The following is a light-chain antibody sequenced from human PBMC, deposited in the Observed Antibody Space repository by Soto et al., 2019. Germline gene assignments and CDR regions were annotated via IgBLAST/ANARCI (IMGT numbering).Light chain of an antibody. J-gene: IGLJ3*02. CDR2: EVT. V-gene: IGLV2-8*01. Sequence: QSVLTQPPSASGSPGQSVTISCTGTSSDVGGYTYVSWYQQYPGRAPKLRIYEVTKRSSGVPDRLSGSKSGNTASLTVSGLQAEDGADYYCSSYAASNNFYFVFGGGTKLTVL. CDR3: SSYAASNNFYFV. CDR1: SSDVGGYTY.